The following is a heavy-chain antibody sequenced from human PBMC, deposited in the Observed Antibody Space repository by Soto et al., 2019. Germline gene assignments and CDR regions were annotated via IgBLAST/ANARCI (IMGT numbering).Heavy chain of an antibody. CDR2: ISYDGSNK. V-gene: IGHV3-30*03. J-gene: IGHJ6*02. CDR1: GFTFSSYG. D-gene: IGHD3-3*01. CDR3: AIEYYYDFWSDNPHLYGMDV. Sequence: PGGSLRLSCAASGFTFSSYGTHWVRQAPGKGLEWVAVISYDGSNKYYADPVKGRFTIPRDNSKNTLYLQMNSLRAEDTAVYYCAIEYYYDFWSDNPHLYGMDVWGQGTTATVSS.